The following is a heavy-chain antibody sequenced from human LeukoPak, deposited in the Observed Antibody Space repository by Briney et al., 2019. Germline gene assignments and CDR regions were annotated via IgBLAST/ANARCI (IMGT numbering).Heavy chain of an antibody. CDR2: IYTSGST. D-gene: IGHD4-17*01. CDR1: GGSISSYY. CDR3: ARTPNYGDYRAFVVDY. J-gene: IGHJ4*02. V-gene: IGHV4-4*07. Sequence: PSETLSLTCTVSGGSISSYYWSWIRQPAGKGLEWIGRIYTSGSTNYNPSLKSRVTMSVDTSKNQFSLKLSSVTAADTAVYYCARTPNYGDYRAFVVDYWGQGTLVTVSS.